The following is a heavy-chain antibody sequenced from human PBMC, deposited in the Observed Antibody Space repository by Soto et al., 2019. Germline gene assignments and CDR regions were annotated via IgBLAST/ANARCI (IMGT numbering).Heavy chain of an antibody. J-gene: IGHJ3*02. D-gene: IGHD5-12*01. V-gene: IGHV1-3*01. CDR2: INAGNGNT. CDR1: GYTFTSYA. Sequence: GASVKVSCKASGYTFTSYAMHWVRQAPGQRLEWMGWINAGNGNTKYSQKFQGRVTITRDTSASTAYMELSSLRSEDTAVYYCARGQTVGDGYNFAFDIWGQGAMVTVSS. CDR3: ARGQTVGDGYNFAFDI.